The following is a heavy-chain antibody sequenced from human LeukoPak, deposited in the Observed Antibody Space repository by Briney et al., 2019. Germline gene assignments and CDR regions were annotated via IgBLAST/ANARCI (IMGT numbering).Heavy chain of an antibody. V-gene: IGHV4-61*02. CDR2: IYTSGST. CDR3: ARTYSSSSIRSRWFDP. Sequence: SETLSLTCTVSGYSISSGSYYWSWIRQPAGKGLEWIGRIYTSGSTNYNPSLKSRVTISVDTSKNQFSLKLSSVTAADTAVYYCARTYSSSSIRSRWFDPWGQGTLVTVSS. D-gene: IGHD6-6*01. J-gene: IGHJ5*02. CDR1: GYSISSGSYY.